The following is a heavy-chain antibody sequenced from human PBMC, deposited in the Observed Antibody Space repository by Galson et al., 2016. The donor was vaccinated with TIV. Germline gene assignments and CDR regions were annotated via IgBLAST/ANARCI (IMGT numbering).Heavy chain of an antibody. Sequence: SLRLSCAASGFTFDDYAMHWVRQAPGKGLEWVSGISWNSGNIDCADSVKGRFTISRDNAKNSLSLQMNSLRAEDTALYYCTKDINYDSSGYPYYMDVWGNGTTVTVSS. CDR3: TKDINYDSSGYPYYMDV. J-gene: IGHJ6*03. CDR1: GFTFDDYA. CDR2: ISWNSGNI. V-gene: IGHV3-9*01. D-gene: IGHD3-22*01.